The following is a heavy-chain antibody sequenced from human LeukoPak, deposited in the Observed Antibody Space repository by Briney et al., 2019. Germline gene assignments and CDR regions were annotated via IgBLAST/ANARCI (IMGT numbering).Heavy chain of an antibody. CDR2: ISYDGSKK. CDR3: AKDVQQQLAEYFQR. Sequence: GRSLRLSCAASGFTFSSYVMHWVRQAPGKGLEWVALISYDGSKKYYADSVKGRFTISRDNSRNTLYLQMNSLRAEDTAVYYCAKDVQQQLAEYFQRWGQGTLVTVSS. CDR1: GFTFSSYV. D-gene: IGHD6-13*01. V-gene: IGHV3-30*18. J-gene: IGHJ1*01.